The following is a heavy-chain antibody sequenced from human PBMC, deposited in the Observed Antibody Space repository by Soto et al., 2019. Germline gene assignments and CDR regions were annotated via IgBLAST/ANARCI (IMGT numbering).Heavy chain of an antibody. D-gene: IGHD3-3*01. CDR1: GFTFSSYA. V-gene: IGHV3-64D*09. CDR2: ISSNGGST. Sequence: QLGGSLRLSCSASGFTFSSYAMHWVRQAPGKGLEYVSAISSNGGSTYYADSVKGRFTISRDNSKNTLYLQMSSLRAEDTAVYYCVKERVVARINDAFDIWGQGTMVTVSS. J-gene: IGHJ3*02. CDR3: VKERVVARINDAFDI.